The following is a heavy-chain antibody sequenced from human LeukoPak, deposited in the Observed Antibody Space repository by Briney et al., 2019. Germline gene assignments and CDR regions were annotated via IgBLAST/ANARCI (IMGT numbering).Heavy chain of an antibody. CDR3: ARNLNSSWYEYYFDY. CDR1: GGSISTSRYS. D-gene: IGHD6-13*01. CDR2: IYDSGST. V-gene: IGHV4-39*01. J-gene: IGHJ4*02. Sequence: PSETLSLTCTVSGGSISTSRYSWGWIRQPPGKGLEWIGTIYDSGSTYYNPSLKSRVTISVDTSKNQFSLKLSSVTAADTAVYYCARNLNSSWYEYYFDYWGQGTLVTVSS.